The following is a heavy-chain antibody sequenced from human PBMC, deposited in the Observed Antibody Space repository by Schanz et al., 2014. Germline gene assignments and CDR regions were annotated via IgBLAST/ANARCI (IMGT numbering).Heavy chain of an antibody. CDR3: ARAKFGYGEVDY. V-gene: IGHV3-33*01. CDR2: IWNNGVTN. J-gene: IGHJ4*02. CDR1: GFTLNTYG. D-gene: IGHD4-17*01. Sequence: QAQLMESGGGVVQPGTSLILSCSASGFTLNTYGIHWFRQPAGKGLEWVAVIWNNGVTNYYADSMRSRFTISRDRFQNTLYLRMSSLRAEDTAVYYWARAKFGYGEVDYWGQGTLVTVSS.